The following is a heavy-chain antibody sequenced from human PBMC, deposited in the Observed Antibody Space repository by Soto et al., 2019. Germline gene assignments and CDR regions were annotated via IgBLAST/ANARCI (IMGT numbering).Heavy chain of an antibody. CDR2: ISGSGGSP. CDR3: AKARCTTSNCYVPDY. Sequence: PGLSLRRSCAASVFSFSTYTMIWVLLTPVKGLEWVSAISGSGGSPSYADSVQGRFTISRDNPKKTLYLKMNSLRAEDTAVYYCAKARCTTSNCYVPDYWGQGILVTVSS. V-gene: IGHV3-23*01. CDR1: VFSFSTYT. D-gene: IGHD2-8*01. J-gene: IGHJ4*02.